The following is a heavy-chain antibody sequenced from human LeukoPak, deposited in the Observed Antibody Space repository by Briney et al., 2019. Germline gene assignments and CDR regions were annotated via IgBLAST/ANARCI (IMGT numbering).Heavy chain of an antibody. J-gene: IGHJ5*02. CDR3: AKDKKALYYHFWSLLDP. V-gene: IGHV3-9*01. CDR1: GFTFDDYA. D-gene: IGHD3-3*01. CDR2: ISWNSGSI. Sequence: RSGGSLRLSCAASGFTFDDYAMHWVRQAPGKGLEWVSGISWNSGSIGYADSVKGRFTISRDNAKNSLYLQMNSLRAEDTALYYCAKDKKALYYHFWSLLDPWGQGTLVAVSS.